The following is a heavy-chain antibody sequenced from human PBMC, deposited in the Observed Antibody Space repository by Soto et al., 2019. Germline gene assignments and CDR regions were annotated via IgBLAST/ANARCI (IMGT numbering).Heavy chain of an antibody. CDR1: GGSISSSSYY. D-gene: IGHD3-10*01. CDR2: IYYSGST. J-gene: IGHJ5*02. Sequence: QLQLQESGPGLVKPSETLSLTCTVSGGSISSSSYYWGWIRQPPGKGLEWIGSIYYSGSTYYNPSLKRRVTISVDTSKNQFSLKLSSVTAADTAVYYCARHRVWFGELFSWFDPWGQGTLVTVSS. CDR3: ARHRVWFGELFSWFDP. V-gene: IGHV4-39*01.